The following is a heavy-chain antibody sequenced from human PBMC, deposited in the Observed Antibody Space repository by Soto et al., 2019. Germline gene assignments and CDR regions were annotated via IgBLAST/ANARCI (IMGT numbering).Heavy chain of an antibody. CDR3: ARDHSAVAGTGWFDP. V-gene: IGHV1-18*01. J-gene: IGHJ5*02. Sequence: ASVKVSCKASGYTFTSYGISWVRQAPGQGLEWMGWISAYNGNTNYAQKLQGRVTMTTDTSTSTAYMELRSLRSDDTAVYYCARDHSAVAGTGWFDPWGQGTLVTVSS. CDR2: ISAYNGNT. D-gene: IGHD6-19*01. CDR1: GYTFTSYG.